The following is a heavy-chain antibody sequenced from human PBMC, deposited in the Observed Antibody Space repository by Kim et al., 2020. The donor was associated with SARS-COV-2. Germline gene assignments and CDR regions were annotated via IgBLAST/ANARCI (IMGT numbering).Heavy chain of an antibody. V-gene: IGHV3-21*01. Sequence: GGSLRLSCAASGFTFSSYSMNWVRQAPGKGLEWVSSISSSSSYIYYADSVKGRFTISRDNAKNSLYLQMNSLRAEDTAVYYCASETRTSIVGAKDYFDYWGQGTLVTVSS. CDR2: ISSSSSYI. J-gene: IGHJ4*02. D-gene: IGHD1-26*01. CDR3: ASETRTSIVGAKDYFDY. CDR1: GFTFSSYS.